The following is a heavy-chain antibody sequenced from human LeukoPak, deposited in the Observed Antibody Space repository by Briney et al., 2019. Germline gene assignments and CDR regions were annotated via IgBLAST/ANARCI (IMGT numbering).Heavy chain of an antibody. Sequence: GGSLRLSCAASGFTSSDYNMNWVRQAPGKGLEWVSYITNGGSTIHHADSVKGRFTISRDNAKKTLYLQMNSLRAEDTAVYYCARSIGLTGGGVDVWGQGTTVTVSS. CDR3: ARSIGLTGGGVDV. CDR1: GFTSSDYN. CDR2: ITNGGSTI. D-gene: IGHD3-9*01. J-gene: IGHJ6*02. V-gene: IGHV3-11*01.